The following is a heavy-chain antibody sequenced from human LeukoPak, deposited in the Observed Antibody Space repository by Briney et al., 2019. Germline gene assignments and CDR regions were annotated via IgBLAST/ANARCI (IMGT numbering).Heavy chain of an antibody. D-gene: IGHD2-21*01. CDR3: ARSRLIDP. Sequence: SETLSLTSAVHGGSFSGYYWSWIRQPPGEGLEWIGEINHSGGTNYNPSLKSRVTISVDTSKTQFSLKLSSVTAADTAVYYCARSRLIDPWGQGTLVTVSS. CDR2: INHSGGT. J-gene: IGHJ5*02. V-gene: IGHV4-34*01. CDR1: GGSFSGYY.